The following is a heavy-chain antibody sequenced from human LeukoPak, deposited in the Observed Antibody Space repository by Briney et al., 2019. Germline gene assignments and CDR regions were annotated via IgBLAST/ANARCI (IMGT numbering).Heavy chain of an antibody. D-gene: IGHD2-8*01. CDR3: ARDQRLRYCTNGVCYTGRGPWDY. CDR1: GFTVSSNY. CDR2: ISSSSSTI. V-gene: IGHV3-48*01. Sequence: GGSLRLSCAASGFTVSSNYMSWVRQAPGKGLEWVSYISSSSSTIYYADSVKGRFTISRDNAKNSLYLQMNSLRAEDTAVYYCARDQRLRYCTNGVCYTGRGPWDYWGQGTLVTVSS. J-gene: IGHJ4*02.